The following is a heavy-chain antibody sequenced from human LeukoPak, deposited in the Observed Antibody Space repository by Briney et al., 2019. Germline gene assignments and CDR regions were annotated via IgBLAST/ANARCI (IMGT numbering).Heavy chain of an antibody. D-gene: IGHD1-7*01. Sequence: GGSLRLSCAASGFTLSDHYMDWVRQVPGKGLERVGRTRNKANSYTTEYAASVKGRFTISRDDPKNSLYLQMNSLKTEDTAVYYCARVPGTTFLLSYMDVWGKGTTVTVSS. CDR1: GFTLSDHY. CDR3: ARVPGTTFLLSYMDV. V-gene: IGHV3-72*01. CDR2: TRNKANSYTT. J-gene: IGHJ6*03.